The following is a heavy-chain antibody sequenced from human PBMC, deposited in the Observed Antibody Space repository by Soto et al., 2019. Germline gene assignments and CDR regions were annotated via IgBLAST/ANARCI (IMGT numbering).Heavy chain of an antibody. CDR3: AREVGWYAFDI. CDR1: GFTFSSYG. D-gene: IGHD6-19*01. V-gene: IGHV3-33*01. J-gene: IGHJ3*02. CDR2: IWYDGSNK. Sequence: QVQLVESGGGVVQPGRSLRLSCAASGFTFSSYGMHWVRQAPGKGLEWVAVIWYDGSNKYYADSVKGRFTISRDNSKNTLYLQMNSLRAEDTAVYYCAREVGWYAFDIWGQGTMVTVSS.